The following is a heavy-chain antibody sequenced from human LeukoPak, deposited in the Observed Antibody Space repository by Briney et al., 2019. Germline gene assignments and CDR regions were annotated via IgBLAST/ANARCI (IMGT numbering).Heavy chain of an antibody. CDR3: ARDGVGIAAAGKRGLGFGKGYYYYYMDV. CDR2: IYHSGST. CDR1: GGSISSSNW. D-gene: IGHD6-13*01. V-gene: IGHV4-4*02. J-gene: IGHJ6*03. Sequence: SETLSLTCAVSGGSISSSNWWSWVRQPPGEGLEGIGEIYHSGSTNYNPSLKSRVTISVDTSKNQFSLKLSSVTAADTAVYYCARDGVGIAAAGKRGLGFGKGYYYYYMDVWGKGTTVTISS.